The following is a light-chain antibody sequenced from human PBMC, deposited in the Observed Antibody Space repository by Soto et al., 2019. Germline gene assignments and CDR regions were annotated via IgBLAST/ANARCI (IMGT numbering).Light chain of an antibody. Sequence: ETVMTQSPATLSVSPGERATLSCRASQSVSSNLAWYQQKPGQAPRLLIYGASTRATGIPARFSGSGSGTEFTLTISSLQSEDFAVYYCQQYNNWPRTFGQGTKVDSK. V-gene: IGKV3-15*01. J-gene: IGKJ1*01. CDR1: QSVSSN. CDR3: QQYNNWPRT. CDR2: GAS.